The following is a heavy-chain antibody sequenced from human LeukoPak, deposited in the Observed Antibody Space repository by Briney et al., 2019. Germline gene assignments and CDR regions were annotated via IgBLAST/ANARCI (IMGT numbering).Heavy chain of an antibody. V-gene: IGHV4-31*03. CDR2: IYYSGST. CDR3: ASGTTYYYDSSGYYLSAAYNWFDP. J-gene: IGHJ5*02. CDR1: GGSISSGGYY. D-gene: IGHD3-22*01. Sequence: SETLSLTCTVSGGSISSGGYYWSWIRQHPGKGLEWIGYIYYSGSTYYNPSLKSRVTISVDTSRNQFSLKLSSVTAADTAVYYCASGTTYYYDSSGYYLSAAYNWFDPWGQGTLVTVSS.